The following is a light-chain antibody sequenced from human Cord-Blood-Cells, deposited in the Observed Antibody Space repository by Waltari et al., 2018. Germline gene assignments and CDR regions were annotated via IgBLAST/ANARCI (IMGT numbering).Light chain of an antibody. J-gene: IGKJ3*01. CDR1: QSLLHSNGYNY. CDR3: MQALQTPPFT. Sequence: DIVMTQSPLSLPVTPGEPASISCRPSQSLLHSNGYNYLDWYLQKPGQSPQLLISLGSNRASGVPDRFSGSGSGTDFTLKISRVEAEDVGVYYCMQALQTPPFTFGPGTKVDIK. CDR2: LGS. V-gene: IGKV2-28*01.